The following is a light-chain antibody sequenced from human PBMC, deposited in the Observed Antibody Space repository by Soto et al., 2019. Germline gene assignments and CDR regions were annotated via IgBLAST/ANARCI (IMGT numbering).Light chain of an antibody. J-gene: IGLJ3*02. CDR1: SSNIGNNA. CDR3: AAWDDSLNGWV. CDR2: YDD. V-gene: IGLV1-36*01. Sequence: QSVLTQPPSVSEAPSKRVTIPGSGTSSNIGNNAVNWYQQLPGKAPKLLIYYDDLLPSGVSDRFSGSKSGTSASLAISGLQSEDEADYYCAAWDDSLNGWVFGGGTKLTVL.